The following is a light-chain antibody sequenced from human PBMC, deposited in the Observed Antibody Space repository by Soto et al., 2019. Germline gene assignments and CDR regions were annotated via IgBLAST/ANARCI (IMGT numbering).Light chain of an antibody. CDR2: EVT. V-gene: IGLV2-8*01. Sequence: QSVLTQPPSASGSPGQSVTISCTGTGSDVGGYNYVSWYQQHPGKAPKLIIYEVTERPSGVPDRFSASKSANTASLAVSGLEAEDEAEYYCSSYAGYNTAAFGGGTQLTVL. CDR1: GSDVGGYNY. J-gene: IGLJ7*01. CDR3: SSYAGYNTAA.